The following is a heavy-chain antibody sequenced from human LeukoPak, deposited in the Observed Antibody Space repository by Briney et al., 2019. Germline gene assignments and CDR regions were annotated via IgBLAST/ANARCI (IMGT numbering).Heavy chain of an antibody. D-gene: IGHD6-13*01. Sequence: GGSLRLSCAASGFTFSNYAMHWVRQAPGKGLEYVSAISDNGGNTYYADSVKGRVIISRDNSRNTLYLQMGSLRPEDTAVYYCGRGWYDDFWGQGTLVTVSS. CDR2: ISDNGGNT. J-gene: IGHJ4*02. CDR3: GRGWYDDF. V-gene: IGHV3-64*02. CDR1: GFTFSNYA.